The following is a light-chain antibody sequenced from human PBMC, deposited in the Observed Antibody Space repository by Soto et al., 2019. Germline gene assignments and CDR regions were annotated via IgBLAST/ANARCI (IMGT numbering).Light chain of an antibody. V-gene: IGKV3-20*01. CDR2: GAS. Sequence: EIVLTPFSGTLALSPGERATLFCRASQSVSNNYLAWYQQKPGQAPRLLIYGASNRATGIPDRFSGSGSGTDFTLTISRLEPEDFAVYYCQQYGSSGTFGQGTKVDI. CDR3: QQYGSSGT. J-gene: IGKJ1*01. CDR1: QSVSNNY.